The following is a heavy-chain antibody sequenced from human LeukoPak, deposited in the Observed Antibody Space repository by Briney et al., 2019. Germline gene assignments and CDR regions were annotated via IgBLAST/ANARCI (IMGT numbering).Heavy chain of an antibody. J-gene: IGHJ4*02. CDR2: IYYSGST. CDR3: ARRPRNLDTGLDY. Sequence: SETLSLTCTVSGGSISSSSYYWGWIRQPPGKGLEWIGSIYYSGSTYYNPSLKSRVTISVDTSKNQFSLKLSSVTAADTAVYYCARRPRNLDTGLDYWGQGTLVTVSS. D-gene: IGHD1-14*01. CDR1: GGSISSSSYY. V-gene: IGHV4-39*01.